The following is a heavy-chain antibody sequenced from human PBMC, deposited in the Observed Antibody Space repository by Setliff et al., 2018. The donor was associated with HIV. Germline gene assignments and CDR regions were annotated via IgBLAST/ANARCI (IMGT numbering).Heavy chain of an antibody. CDR2: IWYDGSNQ. D-gene: IGHD6-13*01. V-gene: IGHV3-33*01. J-gene: IGHJ4*02. CDR3: ARYSSSWHTFDY. Sequence: GESLKISCAASGFTFSNYGMHWVRQAPGKGLEWVAVIWYDGSNQNYADSVKGRLTISRDNSNNTMYPQMNSLTPEDTAVYYCARYSSSWHTFDYWGQGTLVTVSS. CDR1: GFTFSNYG.